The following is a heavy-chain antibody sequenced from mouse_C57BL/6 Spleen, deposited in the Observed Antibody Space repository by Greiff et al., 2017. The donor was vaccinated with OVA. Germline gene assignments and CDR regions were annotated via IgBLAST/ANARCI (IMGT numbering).Heavy chain of an antibody. J-gene: IGHJ4*01. D-gene: IGHD1-1*01. CDR2: IYPSDSET. V-gene: IGHV1-61*01. CDR3: ARRGYGSSYDPYAMDY. Sequence: QVQLQQPGAELVRPGSSVKLSCKASGYTFTSYWMDWVKQRPGQGLEWIGNIYPSDSETHYNQKFKDKATLTVDKSSSTAYMQLSSLTSEDSAVYYCARRGYGSSYDPYAMDYWGQGTSVTVSS. CDR1: GYTFTSYW.